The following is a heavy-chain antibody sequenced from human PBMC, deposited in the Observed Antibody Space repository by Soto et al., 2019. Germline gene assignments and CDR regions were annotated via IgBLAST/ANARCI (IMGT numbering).Heavy chain of an antibody. J-gene: IGHJ4*02. CDR2: INAGNGNT. CDR3: ARDHHYDILTGYYSYYFDY. V-gene: IGHV1-3*01. CDR1: GYTFTSYA. Sequence: QVQLVQSGAEVKKPGASVKVSCKASGYTFTSYAMHWVRQAPGQRLEWMGWINAGNGNTKYSQKFQGRVTITSDTSASTAYMELSSLRSEDTAVYYCARDHHYDILTGYYSYYFDYWGQGTLVTVSS. D-gene: IGHD3-9*01.